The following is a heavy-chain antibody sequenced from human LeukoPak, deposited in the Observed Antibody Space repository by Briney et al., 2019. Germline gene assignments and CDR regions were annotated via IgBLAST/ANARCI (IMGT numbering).Heavy chain of an antibody. CDR3: VRALGSSSADY. Sequence: QSGGSLRLSCAASGFTFTHSWMSWVRQAPGKGLEWVANIKQDGSEKYYVDSVEGRFTISRDNAKNSVSLQMNSLRGEDTAVYYCVRALGSSSADYWGQGTLVTVSS. CDR2: IKQDGSEK. D-gene: IGHD6-6*01. CDR1: GFTFTHSW. V-gene: IGHV3-7*01. J-gene: IGHJ4*02.